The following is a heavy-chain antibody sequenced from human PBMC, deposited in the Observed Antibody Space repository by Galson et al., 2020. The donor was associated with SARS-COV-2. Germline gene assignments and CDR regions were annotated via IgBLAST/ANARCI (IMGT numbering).Heavy chain of an antibody. CDR2: ISSSSSYT. Sequence: GESLKITCAATGITTSDYYMSWLSQAPGKGMEWVSYISSSSSYTNYADSVKGRFTISRDNAKNSLYLQINSMRAEVTAVYYCARQEYYYSRGYCLDYWRQGTLVTVSS. J-gene: IGHJ4*02. CDR3: ARQEYYYSRGYCLDY. D-gene: IGHD3-22*01. V-gene: IGHV3-11*06. CDR1: GITTSDYY.